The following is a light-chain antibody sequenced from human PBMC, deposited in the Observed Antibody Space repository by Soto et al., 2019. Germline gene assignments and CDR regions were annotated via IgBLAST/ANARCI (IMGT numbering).Light chain of an antibody. Sequence: EIMLTQSPATVALSPGERATLSCRASQSVSSKLAWYQQKPGQAPRLLIYGASTRATGIPARFSGSGSGTDFTLTISSLEPEDFAVYYCQQRSNWPPVTFGQGTRLEIK. CDR2: GAS. V-gene: IGKV3-11*01. CDR3: QQRSNWPPVT. J-gene: IGKJ5*01. CDR1: QSVSSK.